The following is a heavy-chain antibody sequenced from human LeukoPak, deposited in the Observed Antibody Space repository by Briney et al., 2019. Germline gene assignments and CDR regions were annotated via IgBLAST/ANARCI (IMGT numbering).Heavy chain of an antibody. CDR3: ARKGGRDRLNMDV. Sequence: SETLSLTCTVSGGSISNYYWSWIRQPPGKGLEWIGSIFDIGSTNYNPSLKSRVTMSVDTSKNQFSLKLSSVTAADTAVYYCARKGGRDRLNMDVWGKGTTVTVSS. CDR2: IFDIGST. D-gene: IGHD5-24*01. CDR1: GGSISNYY. J-gene: IGHJ6*03. V-gene: IGHV4-59*08.